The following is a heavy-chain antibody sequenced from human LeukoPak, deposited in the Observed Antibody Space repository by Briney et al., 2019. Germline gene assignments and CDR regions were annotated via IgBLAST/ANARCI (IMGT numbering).Heavy chain of an antibody. D-gene: IGHD2-15*01. CDR3: AREIPGRIAADC. J-gene: IGHJ4*02. V-gene: IGHV3-7*01. CDR1: GFPFSSYW. CDR2: IKQDGSKK. Sequence: GGSLRLSCVASGFPFSSYWMTWVRQAPGKGLEWVANIKQDGSKKSYVDSVKGRFTISRDNAKNSLYLQMNSLRAEDTAIYYCAREIPGRIAADCWGQGTLVTVSS.